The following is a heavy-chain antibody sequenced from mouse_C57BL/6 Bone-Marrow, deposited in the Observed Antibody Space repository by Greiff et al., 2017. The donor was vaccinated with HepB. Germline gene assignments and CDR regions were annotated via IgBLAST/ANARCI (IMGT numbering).Heavy chain of an antibody. CDR2: IDPSDSYT. J-gene: IGHJ1*03. V-gene: IGHV1-50*01. CDR1: GYTFTSYW. Sequence: VKLQQPGAELVKPGASVKLSCKASGYTFTSYWMQWVKQRPGQGLEWIGEIDPSDSYTNYNQKFKGKATLTVDTSSSTAYMQLSSLTSEDSAVYYCAREGWAYWYFDVWGTGTTVTVSS. CDR3: AREGWAYWYFDV. D-gene: IGHD2-3*01.